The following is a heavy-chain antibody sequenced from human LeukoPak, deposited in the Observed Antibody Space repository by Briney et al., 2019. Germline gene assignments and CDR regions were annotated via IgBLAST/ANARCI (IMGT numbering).Heavy chain of an antibody. CDR1: GFTFSDYY. V-gene: IGHV3-11*05. CDR3: ARDGHRCSSTTCYGPGDS. D-gene: IGHD2-2*01. CDR2: ISGSSTYT. Sequence: GGSLRLSCAASGFTFSDYYMSWIRQAPGKGLEWVSYISGSSTYTNYADSVKGRFTISRDNAKNSLYLQMNSLRAEDTAVYYCARDGHRCSSTTCYGPGDSWGQGTLVTVSS. J-gene: IGHJ4*02.